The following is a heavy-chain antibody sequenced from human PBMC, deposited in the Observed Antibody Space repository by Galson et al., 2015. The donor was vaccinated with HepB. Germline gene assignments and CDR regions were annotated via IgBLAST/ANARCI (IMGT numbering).Heavy chain of an antibody. D-gene: IGHD5-24*01. V-gene: IGHV1-18*01. Sequence: SVKVSCKASGYTFTSYGVSWVRQAPGQGLEWVGWISGYSGNTNYAQRFQGRVTMTADTYTNTAYMELRSLRADDTAVYYCAREGDGYSHYYYSALWGRGTLVTVS. CDR3: AREGDGYSHYYYSAL. CDR1: GYTFTSYG. CDR2: ISGYSGNT. J-gene: IGHJ2*01.